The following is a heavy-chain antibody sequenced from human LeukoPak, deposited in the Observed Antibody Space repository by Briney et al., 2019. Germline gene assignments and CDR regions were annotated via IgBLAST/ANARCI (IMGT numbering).Heavy chain of an antibody. D-gene: IGHD3-22*01. CDR1: GYTFTSYG. Sequence: ASVKVSCKASGYTFTSYGISWVRQAPGQGLEWMGWISAYNGNTNYAQKLQGRVTMTTDTSTSTAYMELRSLRSDGTAVYYCARVDYYDSSGHPSGAFDIWGQGTMVTVSS. V-gene: IGHV1-18*01. CDR2: ISAYNGNT. J-gene: IGHJ3*02. CDR3: ARVDYYDSSGHPSGAFDI.